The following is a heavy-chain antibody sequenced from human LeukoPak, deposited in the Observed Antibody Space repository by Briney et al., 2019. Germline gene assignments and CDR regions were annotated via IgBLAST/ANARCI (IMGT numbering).Heavy chain of an antibody. V-gene: IGHV3-23*01. CDR1: GFTFGSCA. CDR2: ISGSGGST. J-gene: IGHJ3*02. Sequence: PGGSLRLSCAASGFTFGSCAMSWVRRAPGKGLEWVSAISGSGGSTYYADSVKGRFTISRDNSKNTLYLQMNSLRAEDTAAYYCAAQVGATPGRNAFDIWGQGTMVTVSS. D-gene: IGHD1-26*01. CDR3: AAQVGATPGRNAFDI.